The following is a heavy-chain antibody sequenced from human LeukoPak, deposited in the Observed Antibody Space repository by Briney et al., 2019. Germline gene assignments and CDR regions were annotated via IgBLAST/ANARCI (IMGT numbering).Heavy chain of an antibody. CDR3: AKAPRLRYFDWSSEFDY. D-gene: IGHD3-9*01. CDR2: ISGSGGST. J-gene: IGHJ4*02. Sequence: GGSLRLSCAASGFTFSSYAMSWVRQAPGKGLEWDSAISGSGGSTYYADSVKGRFTISRDNSKNTLYLQMNSLRAEDTAVYYCAKAPRLRYFDWSSEFDYWGQGTLVTVSS. CDR1: GFTFSSYA. V-gene: IGHV3-23*01.